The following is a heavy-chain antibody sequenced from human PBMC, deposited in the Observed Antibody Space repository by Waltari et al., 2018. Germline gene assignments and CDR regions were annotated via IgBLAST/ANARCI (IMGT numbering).Heavy chain of an antibody. J-gene: IGHJ4*02. Sequence: EVQLVQAGAEVKKPGATVKIAGKVSGYTFPAHYMHGVQQAPGKGLEWMGLVDPEDGETIYAEKFQGRVTITADTSTDTAYMELSSLRSEDTAVYYCATAYSSSWRSDYWGQGTLVTVSS. D-gene: IGHD6-13*01. CDR2: VDPEDGET. CDR3: ATAYSSSWRSDY. CDR1: GYTFPAHY. V-gene: IGHV1-69-2*01.